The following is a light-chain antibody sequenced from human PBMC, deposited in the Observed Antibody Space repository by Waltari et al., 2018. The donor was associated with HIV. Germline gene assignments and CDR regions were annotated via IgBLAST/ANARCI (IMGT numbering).Light chain of an antibody. J-gene: IGLJ2*01. CDR3: AAWDDSLNGEVV. V-gene: IGLV1-44*01. Sequence: QSVLTQPPSASGTPGQRVTISCSGRNSNIGSNTVNWYQQLPGTAPKLLIYGNTQRPSGVPCRFSGSKAGTSASRAISGLQSEDEADDYCAAWDDSLNGEVVFGGGTKLTVL. CDR1: NSNIGSNT. CDR2: GNT.